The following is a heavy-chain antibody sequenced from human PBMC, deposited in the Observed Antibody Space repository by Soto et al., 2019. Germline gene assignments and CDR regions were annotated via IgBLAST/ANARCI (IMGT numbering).Heavy chain of an antibody. CDR1: GFSFTSAW. CDR3: IVQITLYGLVFLY. D-gene: IGHD3-3*01. V-gene: IGHV3-15*07. Sequence: EVQLVEAGGGLVEPGGSLGLSCTASGFSFTSAWMNWVRQAPGKGLEGVGRIKSETDGGTTAFTAHVKDRFTISRHDAENEGYLQINCLMTEDTPVYYCIVQITLYGLVFLYWGQGTPVTVSS. CDR2: IKSETDGGTT. J-gene: IGHJ4*02.